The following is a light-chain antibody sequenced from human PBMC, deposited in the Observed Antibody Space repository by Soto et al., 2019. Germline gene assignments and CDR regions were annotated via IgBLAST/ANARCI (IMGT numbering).Light chain of an antibody. Sequence: QLVLTQSPSASASLGASVKLTCTLSSRHSSYAIAWHQQQPEKGPRYLMKLNSDGRHTKGDGIPDRFSGSSSGTERYLTISSLQSEDEAGYSCQTWGTGILVFGGGTKVTVL. V-gene: IGLV4-69*01. CDR1: SRHSSYA. CDR2: LNSDGRH. J-gene: IGLJ2*01. CDR3: QTWGTGILV.